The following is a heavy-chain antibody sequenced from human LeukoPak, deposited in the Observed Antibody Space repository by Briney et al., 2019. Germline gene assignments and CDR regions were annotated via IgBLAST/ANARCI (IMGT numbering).Heavy chain of an antibody. Sequence: PSETLSLTCTVSGGSISSGSYYWSWIRQPAGKGLEWIGRIYTSGSTNYNPSLKSRVTISVDTSKNQFSLKLSSVTAADTAVYYCARDLLSSIATYYFDYWGQGTLVTVSS. CDR3: ARDLLSSIATYYFDY. V-gene: IGHV4-61*02. J-gene: IGHJ4*02. CDR2: IYTSGST. D-gene: IGHD6-6*01. CDR1: GGSISSGSYY.